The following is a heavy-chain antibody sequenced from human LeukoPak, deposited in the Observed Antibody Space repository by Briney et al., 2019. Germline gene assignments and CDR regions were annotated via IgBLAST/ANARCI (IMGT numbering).Heavy chain of an antibody. CDR3: ARDRDTAMGL. Sequence: PGRSLRLSCAAYGFTFRSYAMHWVRQAPGKGLEWVAVISYDGSDKYYTDSVKGRFTISRDKSKNTLYLQMNSLRAEDTAVYYCARDRDTAMGLWGQGTLVTVSS. J-gene: IGHJ4*02. CDR2: ISYDGSDK. CDR1: GFTFRSYA. D-gene: IGHD5-18*01. V-gene: IGHV3-30*04.